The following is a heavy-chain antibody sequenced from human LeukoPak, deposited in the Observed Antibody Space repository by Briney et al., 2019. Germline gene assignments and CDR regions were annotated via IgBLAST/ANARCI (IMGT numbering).Heavy chain of an antibody. D-gene: IGHD6-25*01. Sequence: PGGSLRLSCAASGFTFSSYSMNWVRQAPGKGLVWVSRINTDGSTLTYGDSVKGRFAISRDNAKSTLFLQMNSLRAEDTAVYYCVNGYLNWGQGTLVTVSS. CDR1: GFTFSSYS. CDR2: INTDGSTL. CDR3: VNGYLN. J-gene: IGHJ4*02. V-gene: IGHV3-74*03.